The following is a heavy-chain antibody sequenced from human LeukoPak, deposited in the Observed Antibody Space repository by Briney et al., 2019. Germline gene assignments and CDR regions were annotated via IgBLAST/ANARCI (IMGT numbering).Heavy chain of an antibody. Sequence: TSETLSLTCTVSGGSISSGGYYWSWLRQPPGKGLEWIGYIYHSGSTSYNPSLRSRVTISVDTSKNQFSLKLSSVTAADTAVYYCATDGNFDLWGRGTLVTVSS. J-gene: IGHJ2*01. V-gene: IGHV4-61*08. D-gene: IGHD1-26*01. CDR2: IYHSGST. CDR3: ATDGNFDL. CDR1: GGSISSGGYY.